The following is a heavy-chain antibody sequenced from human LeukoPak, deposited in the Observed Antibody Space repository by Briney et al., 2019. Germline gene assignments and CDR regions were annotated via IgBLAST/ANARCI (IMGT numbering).Heavy chain of an antibody. CDR2: IKQDGSEK. Sequence: GGSLRLSCAASGFTFSSYWMSWVRQAPGKGLEWVANIKQDGSEKYHVDSVKGRFTISRDNAKNSLYLQMNTLGAEDPAVYYGAREGRNYYDYWGQGTLVSVSS. J-gene: IGHJ4*02. D-gene: IGHD2-15*01. CDR1: GFTFSSYW. CDR3: AREGRNYYDY. V-gene: IGHV3-7*01.